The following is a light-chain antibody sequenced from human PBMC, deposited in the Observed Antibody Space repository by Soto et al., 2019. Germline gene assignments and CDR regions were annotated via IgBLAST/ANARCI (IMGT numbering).Light chain of an antibody. Sequence: QSVLTQPPSVSGDPGQRVTISCTGSSSNIGAGYDVHWYQQLPGTAPKLRLYGNSNRPSGVPDRFSGSKSGTSASLAITGLQAEDEADYYCQSYDSSLSGSVVFGGGTKLTVL. J-gene: IGLJ2*01. CDR2: GNS. CDR3: QSYDSSLSGSVV. V-gene: IGLV1-40*01. CDR1: SSNIGAGYD.